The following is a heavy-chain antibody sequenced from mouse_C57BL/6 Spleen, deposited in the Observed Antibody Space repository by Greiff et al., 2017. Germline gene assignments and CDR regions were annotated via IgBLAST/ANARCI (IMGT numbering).Heavy chain of an antibody. D-gene: IGHD1-2*01. CDR3: ARAGITTAPDYAMDY. J-gene: IGHJ4*01. Sequence: VQLQQSDAELVKPGASVTISCKVSGYTFTDHTIHWMKQRPEQGLEWIGYIYPRDGSTKYNEKFKGKATLTADKSSSPAYMQLNSLTSEDSAVYFCARAGITTAPDYAMDYWGQGTSVTVSS. V-gene: IGHV1-78*01. CDR1: GYTFTDHT. CDR2: IYPRDGST.